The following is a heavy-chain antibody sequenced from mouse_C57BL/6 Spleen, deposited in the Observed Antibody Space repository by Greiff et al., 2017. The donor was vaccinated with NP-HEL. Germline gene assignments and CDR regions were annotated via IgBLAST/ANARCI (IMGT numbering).Heavy chain of an antibody. D-gene: IGHD4-1*01. J-gene: IGHJ2*01. CDR2: IDPSDSYT. V-gene: IGHV1-69*01. CDR3: ARSGWDAYFDY. Sequence: QVQLQQPGAELVMPGASVKLSCKASGYTFTSYWMHWVKQRPGQGLEWIGEIDPSDSYTNYNQKFKGKSTLTVDKSSSTAYMQLSSLTSEDSAVYYCARSGWDAYFDYWGQGTTLTVSS. CDR1: GYTFTSYW.